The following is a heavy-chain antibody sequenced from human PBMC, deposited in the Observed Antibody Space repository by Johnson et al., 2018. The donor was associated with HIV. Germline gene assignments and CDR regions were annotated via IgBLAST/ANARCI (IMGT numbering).Heavy chain of an antibody. V-gene: IGHV3-7*01. CDR3: TTPLLVGANRPSEEGYNDAFDI. D-gene: IGHD1-26*01. Sequence: VQLVESGGGVVQPGGSLRLSCAASGFTFDDYGMSWVRQAPWKGLEWVANIKQDGSEKYYVDSVKGRFTISSDNPKNSLYLQMNSLRAEDTAVYYCTTPLLVGANRPSEEGYNDAFDIWGQGTMVTVSS. J-gene: IGHJ3*02. CDR2: IKQDGSEK. CDR1: GFTFDDYG.